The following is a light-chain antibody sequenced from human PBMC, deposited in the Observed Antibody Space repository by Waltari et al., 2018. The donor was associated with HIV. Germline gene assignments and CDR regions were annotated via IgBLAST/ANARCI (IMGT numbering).Light chain of an antibody. CDR1: TNAVGGYTY. Sequence: QSALTQPRPVSGSPGQSVPVSCPGTTNAVGGYTYVSWYQQHPGQATKFIIFDVTARPSGIPDRFSGSKSGNTASLTISGLQAEDEADYYCCSYTGSKIYVFGTGTQVTVL. J-gene: IGLJ1*01. CDR3: CSYTGSKIYV. V-gene: IGLV2-11*01. CDR2: DVT.